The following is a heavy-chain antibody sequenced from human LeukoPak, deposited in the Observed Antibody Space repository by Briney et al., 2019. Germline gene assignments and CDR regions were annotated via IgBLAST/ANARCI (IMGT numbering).Heavy chain of an antibody. CDR2: INPNNGGT. CDR3: TRGWIQLWFFDY. CDR1: GYTFTGSY. Sequence: ASVKVSCKASGYTFTGSYIHWVRQAPGQGLEWMGWINPNNGGTNFAQQFPGRVTMTRDTSISTVYMELSRLRSDDTAIYYCTRGWIQLWFFDYWGQGTLVTVSS. V-gene: IGHV1-2*02. J-gene: IGHJ4*02. D-gene: IGHD5-18*01.